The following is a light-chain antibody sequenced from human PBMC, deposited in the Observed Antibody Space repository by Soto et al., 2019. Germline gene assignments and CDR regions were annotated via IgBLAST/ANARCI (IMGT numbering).Light chain of an antibody. CDR3: QQYAPSPIT. Sequence: PGGRATLSCRASQSVNNNYLAWYQQKPGQAPRLLIYGASSGATGIPDRFSGSGSGTDFALTITKLEPEDFAMYYCQQYAPSPITFGQGTRLEV. V-gene: IGKV3-20*01. J-gene: IGKJ5*01. CDR2: GAS. CDR1: QSVNNNY.